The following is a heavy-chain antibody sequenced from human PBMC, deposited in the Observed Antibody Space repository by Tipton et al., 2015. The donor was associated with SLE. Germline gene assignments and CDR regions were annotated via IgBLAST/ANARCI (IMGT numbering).Heavy chain of an antibody. V-gene: IGHV4-39*01. Sequence: LRLSCTVSGGSISSSSYYWGWIRQPPGKGLEWIGSIYYSGSTYYNPSLKSRVTISVDTSKNHFSLKLSSVTAADTAIFYCARQLGYGDPFAFDYWSQGTLVTVSS. D-gene: IGHD4-17*01. CDR2: IYYSGST. CDR1: GGSISSSSYY. J-gene: IGHJ4*02. CDR3: ARQLGYGDPFAFDY.